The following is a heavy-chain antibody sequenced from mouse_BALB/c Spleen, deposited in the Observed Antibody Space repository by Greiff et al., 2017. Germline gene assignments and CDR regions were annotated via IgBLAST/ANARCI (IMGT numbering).Heavy chain of an antibody. CDR1: GYTFTSYW. V-gene: IGHV1S81*02. J-gene: IGHJ2*01. CDR2: INPSNGRT. Sequence: VQLQQPGAELVKPGASVKLSCKASGYTFTSYWMHWVKQRPGQGLEWIGEINPSNGRTNYNEKFKSKATLTVDKSSSTAYMQLSSLTSEDSAVYYCARQATVVATEDYWGQGTTLTVSS. D-gene: IGHD1-1*01. CDR3: ARQATVVATEDY.